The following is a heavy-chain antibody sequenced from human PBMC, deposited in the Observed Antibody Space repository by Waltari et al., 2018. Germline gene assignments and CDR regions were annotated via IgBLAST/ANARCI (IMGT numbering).Heavy chain of an antibody. CDR1: GYSISSGYY. CDR2: IYHSGCT. D-gene: IGHD1-7*01. V-gene: IGHV4-38-2*01. CDR3: ARLHRNYKWFDP. Sequence: QVQLQESGPGLVKPSETLSLTCAGSGYSISSGYYWGWIRQPPGKGLEWIGSIYHSGCTYYNPSLKSRVTISVDTSKNQFSLKLSSVTAADTAVYYCARLHRNYKWFDPWGQGTLVTVSS. J-gene: IGHJ5*02.